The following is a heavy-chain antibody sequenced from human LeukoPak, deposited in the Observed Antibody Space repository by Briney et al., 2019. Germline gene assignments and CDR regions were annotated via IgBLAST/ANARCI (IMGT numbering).Heavy chain of an antibody. J-gene: IGHJ3*02. CDR3: AGAYRGVVIVPPPIRGNDAFDI. Sequence: SETLSLTCSVSGGSIRNYFWTWIRQSPGKGLEWIGNIYHSGHTNHNPSLESRVTVSVDTAKNQFSLKPTSVTAADTAVYYCAGAYRGVVIVPPPIRGNDAFDIWGQGTMVTVSS. CDR1: GGSIRNYF. D-gene: IGHD2-21*01. CDR2: IYHSGHT. V-gene: IGHV4-59*01.